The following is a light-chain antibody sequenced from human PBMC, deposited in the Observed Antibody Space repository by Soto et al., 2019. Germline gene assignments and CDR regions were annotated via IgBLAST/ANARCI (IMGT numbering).Light chain of an antibody. V-gene: IGKV1-5*01. CDR2: DAS. CDR1: QSVTNW. Sequence: DIQMTQSPSTLSASVGDRVTITCRASQSVTNWLAWYQQKPGKAPNLLIYDASRLQSGIPSRFSASGSGTEFTVTTSTLQPAGFPTYYCQQYTTYPYTFGQGTKVEIK. CDR3: QQYTTYPYT. J-gene: IGKJ2*01.